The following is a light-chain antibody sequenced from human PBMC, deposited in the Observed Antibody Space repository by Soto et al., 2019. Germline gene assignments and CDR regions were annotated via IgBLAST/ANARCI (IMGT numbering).Light chain of an antibody. J-gene: IGKJ1*01. CDR1: QTVYSNY. V-gene: IGKV3-20*01. CDR3: QQYGSSPGT. Sequence: ENVVTQSPGTLSLSPGERATLSCRASQTVYSNYLAWYQQKPGQAPRLLIYRASSRATGIPDRFSGSGAGTDFALPISRLEPEDFAVYYCQQYGSSPGTFGQGTKVEIK. CDR2: RAS.